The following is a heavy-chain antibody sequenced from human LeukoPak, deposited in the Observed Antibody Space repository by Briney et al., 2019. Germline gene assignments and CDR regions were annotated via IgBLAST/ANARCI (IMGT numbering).Heavy chain of an antibody. V-gene: IGHV3-43*01. J-gene: IGHJ3*02. CDR2: ISWDGYNT. Sequence: GGSLRLSCAASGFTFDDYTMHWVRQAPGKGLEWVSLISWDGYNTYYADSVKGRFTISRDNSKNSLYLQMNSLRAEDTAVYYCAREVAPIWGQGTMVTVSS. D-gene: IGHD1-26*01. CDR1: GFTFDDYT. CDR3: AREVAPI.